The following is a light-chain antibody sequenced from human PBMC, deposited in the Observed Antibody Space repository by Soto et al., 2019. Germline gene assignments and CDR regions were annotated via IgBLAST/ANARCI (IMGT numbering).Light chain of an antibody. J-gene: IGKJ1*01. CDR3: QQYKSYSWT. CDR1: QGIRRY. V-gene: IGKV1-9*01. CDR2: DAS. Sequence: IQLRQSLSSLSASVGGRAPITRRASQGIRRYLAWYQQKPGKAPKLLIYDASTLQSGVPSRFSGSGSGTEFTLTISSLQPDDFATYYCQQYKSYSWTFGQGTKVDIK.